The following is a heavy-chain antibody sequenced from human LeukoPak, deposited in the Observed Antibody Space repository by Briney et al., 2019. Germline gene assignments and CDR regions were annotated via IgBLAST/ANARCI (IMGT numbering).Heavy chain of an antibody. Sequence: PGGSLRLSCSASGFTFSSYSMNWVRQAPGKGLEWVSSISSSSSYIYYADSVKGRFTISRDNAKNSLYLQMNSLRAEDTAVYYCARCTHIAAAGDYWGQGTLVTVSS. CDR2: ISSSSSYI. CDR3: ARCTHIAAAGDY. CDR1: GFTFSSYS. D-gene: IGHD6-13*01. V-gene: IGHV3-21*01. J-gene: IGHJ4*02.